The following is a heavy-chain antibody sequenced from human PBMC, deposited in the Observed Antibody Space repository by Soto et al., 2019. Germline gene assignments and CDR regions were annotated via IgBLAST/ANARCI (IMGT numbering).Heavy chain of an antibody. CDR3: TTDLGYCDYGMNWFDP. J-gene: IGHJ5*02. CDR1: GFTFSNAW. D-gene: IGHD4-17*01. Sequence: EVQLVESGGCLVKPGGSLRLSCAASGFTFSNAWMNWVRQAPGKGLEWVGRIKSKTDGGTTDYAAPVKGRFTISRDDSKNTLYMKMNSQKTDDTAVYYCTTDLGYCDYGMNWFDPWGQGTLVTVSS. V-gene: IGHV3-15*07. CDR2: IKSKTDGGTT.